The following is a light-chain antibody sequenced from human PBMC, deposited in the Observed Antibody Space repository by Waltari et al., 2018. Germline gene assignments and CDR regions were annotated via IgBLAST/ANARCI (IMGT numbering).Light chain of an antibody. CDR1: GSNIGAYD. CDR3: QSYDTSLSVV. V-gene: IGLV1-40*01. Sequence: QSVLTQPPSVSGAPGQRVPLSCTGSGSNIGAYDVHWYQHRPGKAPTLLIYGVNNRPSGVPDRFFGAKSGTSASLAITSLRAEDEGVYYCQSYDTSLSVVFGGGTKLTVL. CDR2: GVN. J-gene: IGLJ2*01.